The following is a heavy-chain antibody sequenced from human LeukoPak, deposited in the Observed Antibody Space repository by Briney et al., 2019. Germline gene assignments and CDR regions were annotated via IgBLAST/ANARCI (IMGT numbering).Heavy chain of an antibody. CDR1: GGSISSYY. Sequence: PSETLSPTCTVSGGSISSYYWSWIRQPAGKGLEWIGRIYTSGSTNYNPSLKSRVTMSVDTSKNQFSLKLSSVTAADTAVYYCARGRGIAAAGRYFDYWGRGTLVTVSS. CDR3: ARGRGIAAAGRYFDY. D-gene: IGHD6-13*01. V-gene: IGHV4-4*07. J-gene: IGHJ4*02. CDR2: IYTSGST.